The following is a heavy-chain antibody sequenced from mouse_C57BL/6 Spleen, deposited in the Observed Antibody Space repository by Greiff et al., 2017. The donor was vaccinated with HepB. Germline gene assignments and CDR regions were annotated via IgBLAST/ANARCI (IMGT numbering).Heavy chain of an antibody. CDR1: GYTFTDYE. J-gene: IGHJ4*01. CDR2: IDPETGGT. Sequence: VQLQQSGAELVRPGASVTLSCKASGYTFTDYEMHWVKQTPVHGLEWIGAIDPETGGTAYNQKFKGKAILTADKSSSTAYMALRSLTSEDSAVYYCTRSPPLYYAMDYWGQGASVTVSS. CDR3: TRSPPLYYAMDY. V-gene: IGHV1-15*01.